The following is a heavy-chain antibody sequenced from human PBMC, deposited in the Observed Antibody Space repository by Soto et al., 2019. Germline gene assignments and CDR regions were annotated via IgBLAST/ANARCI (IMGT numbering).Heavy chain of an antibody. Sequence: GGSLRLSCAASGFTFSSYGMHWVRQAPGKGLEWVAVISYDGSNKYYADSVKGRFTISRDNSKNTLYLQMNSLRAEDTAVYYCAREGRGVAATDYWGQGTLVTVSS. V-gene: IGHV3-30*03. CDR1: GFTFSSYG. CDR3: AREGRGVAATDY. D-gene: IGHD2-15*01. J-gene: IGHJ4*02. CDR2: ISYDGSNK.